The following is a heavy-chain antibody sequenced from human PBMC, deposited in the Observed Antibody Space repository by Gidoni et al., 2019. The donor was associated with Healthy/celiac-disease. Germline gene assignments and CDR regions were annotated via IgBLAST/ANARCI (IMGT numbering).Heavy chain of an antibody. J-gene: IGHJ6*03. Sequence: EVQMVQSGAEVKQPGASLTLTSKGHGYSFTSSWNSWVRHTPGKGLEWRWRIDPTYSYTNSIPTVQGHVTISADKSVRTAYRQWSSLKASDTAMYYCARHRKGLWGGVIVIPYYYYYMDVWGKGTTVTVSS. V-gene: IGHV5-10-1*03. CDR3: ARHRKGLWGGVIVIPYYYYYMDV. CDR2: IDPTYSYT. CDR1: GYSFTSSW. D-gene: IGHD3-16*02.